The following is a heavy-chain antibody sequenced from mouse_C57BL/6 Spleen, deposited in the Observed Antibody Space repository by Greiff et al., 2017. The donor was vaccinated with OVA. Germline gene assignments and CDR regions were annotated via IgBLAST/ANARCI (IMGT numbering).Heavy chain of an antibody. Sequence: QVQLKQPGAELVKPGASVKLSCKASGYTFTSYWMHWVKQRPGRGLEWIGRIDPNSGGTKYNEKFKSKAILTVDKPSSTAYMQLSSLTSEDSAVYYCARIEYYGSSLDYWGQGTTLTVSS. CDR2: IDPNSGGT. V-gene: IGHV1-72*01. D-gene: IGHD1-1*01. J-gene: IGHJ2*01. CDR3: ARIEYYGSSLDY. CDR1: GYTFTSYW.